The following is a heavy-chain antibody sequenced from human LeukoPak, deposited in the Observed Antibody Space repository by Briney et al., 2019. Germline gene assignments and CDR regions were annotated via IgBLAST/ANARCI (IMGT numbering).Heavy chain of an antibody. Sequence: GYIYSSGTTNYTPSLKSRVTISVDTSKNQFSLKLSSVTAADTAVYYCARHPNWGHWYFDLWGRGTLVTVSS. D-gene: IGHD7-27*01. V-gene: IGHV4-59*08. J-gene: IGHJ2*01. CDR2: IYSSGTT. CDR3: ARHPNWGHWYFDL.